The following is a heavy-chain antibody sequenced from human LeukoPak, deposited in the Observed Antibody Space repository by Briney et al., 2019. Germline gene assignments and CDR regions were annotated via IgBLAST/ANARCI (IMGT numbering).Heavy chain of an antibody. CDR3: ARDPSMVRGENTPYFDY. Sequence: GASVKVSCKASGYTFTGYYMHWVRQAPGQGLEWMGWINPNSGGTNYAQKFQGRVTMTRDTSISTAYMELSRLRSDDTAVYYCARDPSMVRGENTPYFDYWGQGTLVTVSS. V-gene: IGHV1-2*02. J-gene: IGHJ4*02. CDR2: INPNSGGT. D-gene: IGHD3-10*01. CDR1: GYTFTGYY.